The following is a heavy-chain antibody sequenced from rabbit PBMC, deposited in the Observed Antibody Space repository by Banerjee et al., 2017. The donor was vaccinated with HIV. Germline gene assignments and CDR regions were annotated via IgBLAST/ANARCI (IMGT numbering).Heavy chain of an antibody. CDR3: ARDTGTSFSSYGMDL. J-gene: IGHJ6*01. Sequence: EQLVESGGGLVQPEGSLTLTCTASGFSFSNKAVMCWVRQAPGKGLEWIACINALTGKAVYATWAKGRFTCSKTSSTTVTLQMTSLTVADTATYFCARDTGTSFSSYGMDLWGPGTLVTVS. V-gene: IGHV1S45*01. CDR2: INALTGKA. CDR1: GFSFSNKAV. D-gene: IGHD7-1*01.